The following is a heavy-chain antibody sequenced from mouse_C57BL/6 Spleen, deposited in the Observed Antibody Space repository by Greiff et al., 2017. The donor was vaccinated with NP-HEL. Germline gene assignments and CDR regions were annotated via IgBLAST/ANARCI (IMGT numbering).Heavy chain of an antibody. CDR1: GFTFNTYA. V-gene: IGHV10-3*01. CDR3: LREGDYYFDGSYVYWYFDV. Sequence: EVKVVESGGGLVQPKGSLKLSCAASGFTFNTYAMHWVRQAPGQGLEWVARIRSKSSNYATYYADSVKDRFTISSDDSQSMLYLQMNNLKTTDTAMYYCLREGDYYFDGSYVYWYFDVWGTGTTVTVSS. J-gene: IGHJ1*03. D-gene: IGHD1-1*01. CDR2: IRSKSSNYAT.